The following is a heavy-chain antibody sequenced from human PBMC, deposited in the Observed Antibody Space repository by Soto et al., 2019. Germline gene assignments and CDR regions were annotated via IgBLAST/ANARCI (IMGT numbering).Heavy chain of an antibody. CDR2: IDPSDSYT. CDR3: ARRIGSGSYGDYYGMEV. D-gene: IGHD3-10*01. CDR1: GYSFTSYW. V-gene: IGHV5-10-1*01. J-gene: IGHJ6*02. Sequence: HGESLKISCKGSGYSFTSYWISWVRQMPGKGLEWLGRIDPSDSYTNYSPSFQGHVTISADKSISTAYLQWSSLKACDTSMYYWARRIGSGSYGDYYGMEVWGQGTTVTVSS.